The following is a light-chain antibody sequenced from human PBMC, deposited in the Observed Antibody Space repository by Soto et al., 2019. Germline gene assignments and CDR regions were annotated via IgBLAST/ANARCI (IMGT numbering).Light chain of an antibody. CDR3: QQYGSSPLMYT. Sequence: EIVLTQSPGTLSSSPGERATLSCRASQSVSSNYLAWYQQKPGQAPRLLVYGASSRATGIPDRFSGSGSGTDFTLTISRLEPEYFAMYYCQQYGSSPLMYTFGQATKLDIK. CDR2: GAS. J-gene: IGKJ2*01. V-gene: IGKV3-20*01. CDR1: QSVSSNY.